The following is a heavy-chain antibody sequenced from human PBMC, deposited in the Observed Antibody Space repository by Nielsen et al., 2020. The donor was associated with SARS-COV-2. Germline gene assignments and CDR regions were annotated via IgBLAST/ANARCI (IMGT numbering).Heavy chain of an antibody. D-gene: IGHD5-24*01. CDR2: ISYDGSNK. Sequence: GGSLRLSCAASGFTFSSYGMHWVRQAPGKGLEWGAVISYDGSNKYYADSVKGRFTISRDNSKNTLYLQMNSLRAEDTAVYYCAKDQDAYNFFFDYWGQGTLVTVSS. CDR1: GFTFSSYG. CDR3: AKDQDAYNFFFDY. J-gene: IGHJ4*02. V-gene: IGHV3-30*18.